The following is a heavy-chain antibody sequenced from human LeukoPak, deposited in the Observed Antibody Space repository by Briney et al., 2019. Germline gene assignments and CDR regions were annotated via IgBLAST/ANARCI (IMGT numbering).Heavy chain of an antibody. D-gene: IGHD6-19*01. V-gene: IGHV3-48*04. CDR1: GFTFSSYW. J-gene: IGHJ4*02. Sequence: RAGGSLRLSCAASGFTFSSYWMNWVRQAPGKGLEWVSYISNSGTTIYYADSVRGRFTISRDNAKNSLYLQMNSLRAEDTAVYYCARSPTGSGWYYFDYWGQGTLVTVSS. CDR3: ARSPTGSGWYYFDY. CDR2: ISNSGTTI.